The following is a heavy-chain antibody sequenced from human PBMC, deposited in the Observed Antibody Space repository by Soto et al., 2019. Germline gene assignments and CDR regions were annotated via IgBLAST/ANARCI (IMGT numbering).Heavy chain of an antibody. CDR1: GGSISSGGYY. CDR3: AGIYSGSPGGTVRY. CDR2: IYYSGST. D-gene: IGHD1-26*01. Sequence: QVQLQESGPGLVKPSQTLSLTCTVSGGSISSGGYYWSWIRQHPGKGLEWIGYIYYSGSTYYNPSRTSRVTISVDTPKNQFALKLSSVPAADTAVYYCAGIYSGSPGGTVRYWGQGTLVTVSS. J-gene: IGHJ4*02. V-gene: IGHV4-31*03.